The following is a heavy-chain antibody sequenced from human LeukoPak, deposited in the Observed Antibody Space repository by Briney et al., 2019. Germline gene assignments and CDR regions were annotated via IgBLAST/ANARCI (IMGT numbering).Heavy chain of an antibody. CDR2: INPSGGST. CDR1: GYTFTSYG. CDR3: ARDSYGSSSKGRDYYYYMDV. J-gene: IGHJ6*03. Sequence: EASVKVSCKASGYTFTSYGISWVRQAPGQGLEWMGIINPSGGSTSYAQKFQGRVTMTRDTSTSTVYMELSSLRSEDTAVYYCARDSYGSSSKGRDYYYYMDVWGKGTTVTVSS. D-gene: IGHD6-6*01. V-gene: IGHV1-46*01.